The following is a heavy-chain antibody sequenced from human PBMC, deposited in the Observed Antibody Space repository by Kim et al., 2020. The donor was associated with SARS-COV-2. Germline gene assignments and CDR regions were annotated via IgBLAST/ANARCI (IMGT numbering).Heavy chain of an antibody. Sequence: SETLSLTCTVSGGSISSYYWSWIRQPPGKGLEWIGYIYYSGSTNYNPSLKSRVTISVDTSKNQFSLKLSSVTAADTAVYYCARVNYYYYYMDVWGKGTTVTVSS. V-gene: IGHV4-59*01. CDR1: GGSISSYY. CDR3: ARVNYYYYYMDV. J-gene: IGHJ6*03. CDR2: IYYSGST.